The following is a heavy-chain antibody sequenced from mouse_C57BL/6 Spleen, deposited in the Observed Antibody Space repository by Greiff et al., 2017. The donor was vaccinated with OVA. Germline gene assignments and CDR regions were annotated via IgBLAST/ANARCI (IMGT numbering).Heavy chain of an antibody. V-gene: IGHV5-4*01. Sequence: DVHLVESGGGLVKPGGSLKLSCAASGFTFSSYAMSWVRQTPEKRLEWVATISDGGSYTYYPDNVKGRFTISRDNAKNNLYLQMSHLKSEDTAMYYCAREYYGSSYFDYWGQGTTLTVSS. CDR1: GFTFSSYA. CDR3: AREYYGSSYFDY. J-gene: IGHJ2*01. D-gene: IGHD1-1*01. CDR2: ISDGGSYT.